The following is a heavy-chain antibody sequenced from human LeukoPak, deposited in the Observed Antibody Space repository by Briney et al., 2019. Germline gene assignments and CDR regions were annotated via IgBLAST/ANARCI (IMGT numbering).Heavy chain of an antibody. CDR2: ISANNGKT. V-gene: IGHV1-18*01. CDR1: GYTFTSYG. D-gene: IGHD4-17*01. Sequence: GASVKVSCKASGYTFTSYGISWVRQAPGQGPEWIGWISANNGKTKYAHNLQGRVAMTTDTSVSTAYMELRSLRSDDTAVYYCARNMTTSGPIDIEDAFDIWGQGTMVTVSS. J-gene: IGHJ3*02. CDR3: ARNMTTSGPIDIEDAFDI.